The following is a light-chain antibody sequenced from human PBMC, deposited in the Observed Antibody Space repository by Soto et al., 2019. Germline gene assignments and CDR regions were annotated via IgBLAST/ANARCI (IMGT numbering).Light chain of an antibody. J-gene: IGKJ1*01. V-gene: IGKV2-28*01. CDR2: LGS. CDR3: MQALHSPWT. CDR1: QILLHSNGYHY. Sequence: DVVMTHSPLSLPVTPGEPASVSCSSSQILLHSNGYHYLDWYLQKPGQSPQLLIYLGSNRASGVPDRFSGSGSGTDFTLKISRVEAEDVGVYYCMQALHSPWTFGQGTTGDIK.